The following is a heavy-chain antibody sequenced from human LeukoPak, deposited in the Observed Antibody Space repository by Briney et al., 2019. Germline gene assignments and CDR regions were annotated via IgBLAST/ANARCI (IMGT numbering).Heavy chain of an antibody. CDR3: ARALGGYFDALDY. V-gene: IGHV1-46*01. CDR2: INPSGSSK. D-gene: IGHD5-18*01. Sequence: ASVTVSCKASGYTFTSYYMHWVRQAPGQGLEWMGLINPSGSSKNYAQKFQGRLSLTRDRSTSTDYMELSSLRSEDTAVYYCARALGGYFDALDYWGQGTLVTVSS. CDR1: GYTFTSYY. J-gene: IGHJ4*02.